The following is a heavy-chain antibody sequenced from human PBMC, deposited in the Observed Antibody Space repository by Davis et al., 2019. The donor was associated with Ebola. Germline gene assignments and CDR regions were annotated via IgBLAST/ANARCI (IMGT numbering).Heavy chain of an antibody. J-gene: IGHJ6*02. CDR3: ARDEAYYYDSSGTYGMDV. CDR2: INPSGGST. Sequence: ASVKVSCKASGYTFTSYYMHWVRQAPGQGLEWMGIINPSGGSTSYAQKFQGRVTMTRDTSISTAYMELSRLRSDDTAVYYCARDEAYYYDSSGTYGMDVWGQGTTVTVSS. V-gene: IGHV1-46*01. D-gene: IGHD3-22*01. CDR1: GYTFTSYY.